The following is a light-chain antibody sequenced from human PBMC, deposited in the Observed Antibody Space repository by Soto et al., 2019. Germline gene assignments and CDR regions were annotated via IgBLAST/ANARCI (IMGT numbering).Light chain of an antibody. CDR3: QNYTISSTT. CDR1: QRVSSSY. CDR2: GAY. J-gene: IGKJ1*01. V-gene: IGKV3-20*01. Sequence: ESVLTQSPGTLSLSPGEKATLSCRASQRVSSSYLAWNQQKPGQAPRLLIYGAYSRATGNPDRFSGSGYRTDFILTVSILELDDIAVYSCQNYTISSTTFGQ.